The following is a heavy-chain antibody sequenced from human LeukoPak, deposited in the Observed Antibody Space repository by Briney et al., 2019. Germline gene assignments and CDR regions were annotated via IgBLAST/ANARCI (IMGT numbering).Heavy chain of an antibody. J-gene: IGHJ6*03. Sequence: PGGSLRLSCAASGFTFSSYWMSWVRQAPGKGLEWVSVISGSGGSTYYGDSVMGRFTISRDNSKNTLYLQMNSLRAEDTAVYYCARVFDSGSQAYFYYMDVWGKGTTVTISS. D-gene: IGHD3-10*01. V-gene: IGHV3-23*01. CDR3: ARVFDSGSQAYFYYMDV. CDR1: GFTFSSYW. CDR2: ISGSGGST.